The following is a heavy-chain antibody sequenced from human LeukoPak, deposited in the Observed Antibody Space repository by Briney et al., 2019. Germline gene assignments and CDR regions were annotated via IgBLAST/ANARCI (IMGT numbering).Heavy chain of an antibody. CDR2: IYYSGST. CDR3: AREGDGSGTNAFDI. Sequence: SETLSLTCTVSGGSISSYYWSWIRQTPGKGLEWIGDIYYSGSTNYNPSLKSRVTISVDTSKNQFSLKLSSVTAADTAVYYCAREGDGSGTNAFDIWGQGTMVTVSS. D-gene: IGHD3-10*01. CDR1: GGSISSYY. J-gene: IGHJ3*02. V-gene: IGHV4-59*01.